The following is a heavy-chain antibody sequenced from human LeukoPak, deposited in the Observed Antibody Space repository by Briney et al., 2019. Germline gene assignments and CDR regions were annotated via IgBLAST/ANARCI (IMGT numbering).Heavy chain of an antibody. CDR1: GFTFSSYA. CDR2: ISGSGGST. Sequence: PGGSLRLSCAASGFTFSSYAMSWVRQAPGKGLEWVSVISGSGGSTHYADSVKGRFTISRDNSKSTLYLQMNSLRAEDAAVYYCAKRCSGSSCPHYYLDYWGQGTLVTVSS. V-gene: IGHV3-23*01. D-gene: IGHD2-15*01. CDR3: AKRCSGSSCPHYYLDY. J-gene: IGHJ4*02.